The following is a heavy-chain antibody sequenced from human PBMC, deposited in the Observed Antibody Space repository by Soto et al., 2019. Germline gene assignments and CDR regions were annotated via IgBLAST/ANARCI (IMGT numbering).Heavy chain of an antibody. CDR3: TRDMDYGDRAFGDY. CDR2: ISYDGSKK. D-gene: IGHD2-21*02. V-gene: IGHV3-30-3*01. Sequence: GGSLRLSCAASGFTFSSFAVYWVRQAPGKGLDWQAVISYDGSKKYYADSVRGRFTISRDNSKNTLYLQMNGLRTEDTAVYYCTRDMDYGDRAFGDYWGQGTLVTVSS. J-gene: IGHJ4*02. CDR1: GFTFSSFA.